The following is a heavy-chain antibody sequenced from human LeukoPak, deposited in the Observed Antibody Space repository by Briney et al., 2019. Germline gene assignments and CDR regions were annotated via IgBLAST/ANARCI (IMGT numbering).Heavy chain of an antibody. CDR3: AKIWGSSGWYEYSFDY. Sequence: GGSLRLSCAASGFTFSSSGMHWVRQAPGKGLEWVALIWYDGINEYYADSVKGRFTISRDNSKNTLYLQMNSLRAEDTAVYYCAKIWGSSGWYEYSFDYWGQGTLVTVSS. J-gene: IGHJ4*02. CDR2: IWYDGINE. D-gene: IGHD6-19*01. CDR1: GFTFSSSG. V-gene: IGHV3-33*06.